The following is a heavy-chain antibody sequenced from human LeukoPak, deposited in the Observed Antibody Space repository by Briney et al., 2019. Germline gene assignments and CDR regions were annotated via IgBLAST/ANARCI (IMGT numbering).Heavy chain of an antibody. CDR3: ASRLGAAAANDAFDI. J-gene: IGHJ3*02. CDR2: MNPNSGNT. CDR1: GYTFTSYD. Sequence: ASVKVSCKASGYTFTSYDINWVRQATGQGLEWMGWMNPNSGNTGYAQKFQGRVTMTRNTSISTAYMELSSLRSEDTAVYYCASRLGAAAANDAFDIWGQGTMVTVSS. D-gene: IGHD6-13*01. V-gene: IGHV1-8*01.